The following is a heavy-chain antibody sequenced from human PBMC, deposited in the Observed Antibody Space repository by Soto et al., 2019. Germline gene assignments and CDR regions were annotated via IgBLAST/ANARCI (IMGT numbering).Heavy chain of an antibody. Sequence: SETLSLTCTVSGGSISSYYWSWIRQPPGKGLEWIGYIYHSGSTNYNPSLKSRVTISVDTSKNQFSLKLSSVTAADTAVYYCARGAYDFWSGPTYFDYYYYYMDVWGKGTTVTVSS. CDR1: GGSISSYY. CDR2: IYHSGST. CDR3: ARGAYDFWSGPTYFDYYYYYMDV. V-gene: IGHV4-59*12. D-gene: IGHD3-3*01. J-gene: IGHJ6*03.